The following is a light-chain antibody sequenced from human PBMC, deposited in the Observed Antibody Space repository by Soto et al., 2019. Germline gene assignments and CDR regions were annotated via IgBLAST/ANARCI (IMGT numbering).Light chain of an antibody. CDR3: LQSDTFPYT. CDR1: QDIDRW. V-gene: IGKV1D-12*01. CDR2: TAS. Sequence: DIQMTQSPSSVSASVGDRVIISCRASQDIDRWLAWFQHKPGKAPKLLISTASSLQSGVPSRFSGCGSGTDFTLTIASLQFEDFATYYCLQSDTFPYTLGLGTKLEIK. J-gene: IGKJ2*01.